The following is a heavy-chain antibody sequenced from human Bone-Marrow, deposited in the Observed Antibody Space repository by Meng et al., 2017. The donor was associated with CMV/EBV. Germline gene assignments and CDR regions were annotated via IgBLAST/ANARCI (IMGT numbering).Heavy chain of an antibody. CDR1: GGSISSYY. D-gene: IGHD6-19*01. CDR3: ARGGRGWYGGWFAP. J-gene: IGHJ5*02. V-gene: IGHV4-59*01. Sequence: GSLRLSFTVSGGSISSYYWSWIRQPPGKGLEWIGYIYYSGITNYNPSLKSRVTISVDTSKNQFSLKLSSVTAADTAVYYCARGGRGWYGGWFAPWGQGTLVTVSS. CDR2: IYYSGIT.